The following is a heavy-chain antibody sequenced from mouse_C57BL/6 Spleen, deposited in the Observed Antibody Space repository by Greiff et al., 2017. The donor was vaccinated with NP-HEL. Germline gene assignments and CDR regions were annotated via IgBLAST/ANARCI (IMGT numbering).Heavy chain of an antibody. J-gene: IGHJ1*03. V-gene: IGHV1-55*01. CDR3: ARWHDYENWYFDV. D-gene: IGHD2-4*01. Sequence: QVQLQQSGAELVKPGASVKMSCKASGYTFTSYWITWVKQRPGQGLEWIGDIYPGSGSTNYNEKFKSKATLTVDTSSSTAYMQLSSLTSEDSAVYYCARWHDYENWYFDVWGTGTTVTVSS. CDR2: IYPGSGST. CDR1: GYTFTSYW.